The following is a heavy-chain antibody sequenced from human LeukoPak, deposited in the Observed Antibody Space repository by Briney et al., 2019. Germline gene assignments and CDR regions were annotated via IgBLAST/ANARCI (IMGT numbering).Heavy chain of an antibody. CDR1: GGSISSYY. D-gene: IGHD4-17*01. CDR3: ARDLRDYETLEYYFDY. J-gene: IGHJ4*02. CDR2: IYYSGST. Sequence: SETLSLTCTVSGGSISSYYWSWIRQPPGKGLEWIGYIYYSGSTNHNPSLKSRVTISVDTSKNQFSLKLSSVTAADTAVYYCARDLRDYETLEYYFDYWGQGTLVTVSS. V-gene: IGHV4-59*01.